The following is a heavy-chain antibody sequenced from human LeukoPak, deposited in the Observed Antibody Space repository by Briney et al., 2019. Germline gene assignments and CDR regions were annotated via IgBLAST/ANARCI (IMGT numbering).Heavy chain of an antibody. J-gene: IGHJ4*02. V-gene: IGHV3-21*04. Sequence: GGSLRLSCVASGFPFSSYSMNWVRQAPGKGLEWVSCISSTSSYIYYADSVKGRFTISRDNAKNSLYLQMNSLTDEDTAVYYCARCQYNSSPDIWGQGTLVTVSS. CDR3: ARCQYNSSPDI. CDR2: ISSTSSYI. CDR1: GFPFSSYS. D-gene: IGHD1-14*01.